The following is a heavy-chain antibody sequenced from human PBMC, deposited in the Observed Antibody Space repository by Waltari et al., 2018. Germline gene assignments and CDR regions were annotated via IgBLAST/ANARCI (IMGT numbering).Heavy chain of an antibody. J-gene: IGHJ6*02. CDR2: VNPNSGDT. CDR1: GYTFPGYY. CDR3: ARELLVVTSPYYGLDV. V-gene: IGHV1-2*02. Sequence: VHLMQSGAEVKKPGASVQVSCKPSGYTFPGYYLPWVRQAPGQGLEWMGWVNPNSGDTNYAQKFQGRVTMTRDTSISTAYMELSRLRSDDAAVYFCARELLVVTSPYYGLDVWGQGTTVTVSS. D-gene: IGHD2-15*01.